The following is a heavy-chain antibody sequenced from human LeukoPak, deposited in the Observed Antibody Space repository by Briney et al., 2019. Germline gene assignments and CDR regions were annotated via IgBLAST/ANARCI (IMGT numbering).Heavy chain of an antibody. CDR1: GFTFSNYS. CDR3: AKLATIKGPFVY. CDR2: ITSSNTI. V-gene: IGHV3-48*01. J-gene: IGHJ4*02. Sequence: GGSLRLSCADSGFTFSNYSMNWVRQAPGKELEWVSDITSSNTIYYADSVKGRFTISRDNAKNSLYLQMNSLRAEDTAIYYCAKLATIKGPFVYWGQRTLVTVSS.